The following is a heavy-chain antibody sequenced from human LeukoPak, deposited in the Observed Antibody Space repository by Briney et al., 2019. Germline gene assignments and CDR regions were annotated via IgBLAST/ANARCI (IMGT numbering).Heavy chain of an antibody. V-gene: IGHV1-3*01. Sequence: GALVKVSCKASGYTFTSYAMHRVRQAPGQRLEWMGWINAGNGNTKYSQKFQGRVTITRDTSASTAYMELSSLRSEDTAVYYCARGVARGYFQHWGQGTLVTVSS. CDR2: INAGNGNT. D-gene: IGHD2-15*01. J-gene: IGHJ1*01. CDR3: ARGVARGYFQH. CDR1: GYTFTSYA.